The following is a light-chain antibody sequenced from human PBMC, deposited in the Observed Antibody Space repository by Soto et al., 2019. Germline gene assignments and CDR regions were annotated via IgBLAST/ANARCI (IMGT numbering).Light chain of an antibody. CDR2: GAS. V-gene: IGKV3-20*01. CDR3: ERYDDSSGA. Sequence: VGLTQSPGTLSLSPGERATLSCRASQSIGRGPLAWYQQRPGQAPRVLIYGASSRATGIPDRFRGSGSGRDFTLTINGLEPEEFEVYYCERYDDSSGAFGPGTKVDI. CDR1: QSIGRGP. J-gene: IGKJ3*01.